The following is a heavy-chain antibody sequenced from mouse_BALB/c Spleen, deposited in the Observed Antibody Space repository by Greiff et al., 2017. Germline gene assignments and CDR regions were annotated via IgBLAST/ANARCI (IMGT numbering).Heavy chain of an antibody. CDR3: ARYCCNLYFDY. V-gene: IGHV3-8*02. J-gene: IGHJ2*01. CDR2: ISYSGST. D-gene: IGHD2-1*01. CDR1: GVSINSCY. Sequence: EVKLMESGPSLVKPSQTLSLTCSVTGVSINSCYRNWIRKLPGNKLEYMGYISYSGSTYYNPTLKSRISITRDTSKNQYYLQLNSMTTEDTATYYYARYCCNLYFDYWGQGTTLTVSS.